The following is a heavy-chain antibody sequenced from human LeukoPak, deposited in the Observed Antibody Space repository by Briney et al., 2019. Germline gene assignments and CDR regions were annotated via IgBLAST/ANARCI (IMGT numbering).Heavy chain of an antibody. J-gene: IGHJ4*02. CDR1: GYTFNKYG. Sequence: VASVKVSCKASGYTFNKYGISWVRQAPGQGLEWMGWISAYNGNTNYAQKLQGRVTMTTDTSTSTAYMELRSLRSDDTAVYYCARVRGYSGYGGFDYWGQGTLVTVSS. D-gene: IGHD5-12*01. CDR2: ISAYNGNT. CDR3: ARVRGYSGYGGFDY. V-gene: IGHV1-18*01.